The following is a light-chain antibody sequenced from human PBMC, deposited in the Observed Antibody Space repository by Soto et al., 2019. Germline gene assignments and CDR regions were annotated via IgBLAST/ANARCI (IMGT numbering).Light chain of an antibody. CDR2: RNK. Sequence: QSVLTQPPSASGTPGQRVTISCSGSSSNIGSNYVYWYQQLPGTAPKLLIYRNKQRPSGVPDRFSGSKSGTSASLAISGLRSEDEADYYCAAWDDSLSGGGFGGGTKVTVL. CDR3: AAWDDSLSGGG. J-gene: IGLJ3*02. CDR1: SSNIGSNY. V-gene: IGLV1-47*01.